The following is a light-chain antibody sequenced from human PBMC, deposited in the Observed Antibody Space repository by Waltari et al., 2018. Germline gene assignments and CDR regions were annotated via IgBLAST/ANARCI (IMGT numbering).Light chain of an antibody. J-gene: IGLJ1*01. CDR2: QDV. CDR3: QVWDSGAAGV. Sequence: SYDLTQSPSVSVSPGQTASITCSGHDLEKKYVCWYQQKPGPSPVLLFYQDVRRPSEIPERFSGSNSWNTATLTISGTQPMYEADYYCQVWDSGAAGVFGTGTKVTVL. V-gene: IGLV3-1*01. CDR1: DLEKKY.